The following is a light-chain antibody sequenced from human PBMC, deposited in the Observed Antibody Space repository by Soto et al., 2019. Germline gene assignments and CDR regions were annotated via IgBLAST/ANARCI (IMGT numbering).Light chain of an antibody. CDR2: AAS. J-gene: IGKJ1*01. V-gene: IGKV1-39*01. CDR1: QSISTY. CDR3: QQSYSTPWA. Sequence: DIQMTQSPSSLSASVADRVTITCRASQSISTYLNWYQHKPGKAPKLLIYAASSLQSGVPSRFSGSGVGTDFTLTISSLQPEDFAAYYCQQSYSTPWAFGQGTKVDIK.